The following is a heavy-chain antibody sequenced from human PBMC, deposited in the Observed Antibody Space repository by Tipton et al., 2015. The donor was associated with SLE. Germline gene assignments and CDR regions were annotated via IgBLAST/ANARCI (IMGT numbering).Heavy chain of an antibody. J-gene: IGHJ3*02. V-gene: IGHV4-38-2*02. D-gene: IGHD5-24*01. Sequence: TLSLTCAVSGYSISSGYYWGWIRQPPGKGLEWIGSIYHSGSTYYNPSLKSRVTISVDTSKNQFSLKLSSVTAADTAVYYCARDWDGDAFDIWGQGTMVTVSS. CDR2: IYHSGST. CDR3: ARDWDGDAFDI. CDR1: GYSISSGYY.